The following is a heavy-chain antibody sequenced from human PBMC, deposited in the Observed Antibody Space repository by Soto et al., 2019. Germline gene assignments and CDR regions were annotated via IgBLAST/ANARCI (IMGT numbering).Heavy chain of an antibody. V-gene: IGHV3-30-3*01. Sequence: PGGSLRLSCAASGFTFSSYAMHWVRQAPGKGLEWVAVISYDGSNKYYADSVKGRFTISRDNSKNTLYLQMNSLRAEDTAVYYCARSPPDDYSNPTALYYYYGMDVWGQGTTLTVSS. CDR1: GFTFSSYA. CDR3: ARSPPDDYSNPTALYYYYGMDV. J-gene: IGHJ6*02. D-gene: IGHD4-4*01. CDR2: ISYDGSNK.